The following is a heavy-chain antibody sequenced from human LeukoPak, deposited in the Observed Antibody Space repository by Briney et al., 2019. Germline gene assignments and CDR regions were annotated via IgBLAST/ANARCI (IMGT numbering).Heavy chain of an antibody. CDR2: IIPIFGTA. Sequence: SVKVSCKASGGTFSSYAISWVRQAPGQGLEWIGGIIPIFGTANYAQKFQGRVTITTDESTSTAYMELSSPRSEDTAVYYCARDYFDYDFWSGQGDWGQGTLVTVSS. J-gene: IGHJ4*02. D-gene: IGHD3-3*01. V-gene: IGHV1-69*05. CDR3: ARDYFDYDFWSGQGD. CDR1: GGTFSSYA.